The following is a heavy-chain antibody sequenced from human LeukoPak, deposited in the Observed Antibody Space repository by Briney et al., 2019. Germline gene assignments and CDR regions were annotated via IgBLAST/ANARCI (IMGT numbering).Heavy chain of an antibody. CDR1: GFTFSNYE. D-gene: IGHD1-26*01. J-gene: IGHJ4*02. Sequence: GGSLRLSCAASGFTFSNYEMNWVRQAPGKGLEWVSFISNSGSVILYADSVKGRFTISRDNAKSSLYLEMNSLRAEDTAIYYCASRVVGARFDYWGQGTLVTVSS. CDR3: ASRVVGARFDY. V-gene: IGHV3-48*03. CDR2: ISNSGSVI.